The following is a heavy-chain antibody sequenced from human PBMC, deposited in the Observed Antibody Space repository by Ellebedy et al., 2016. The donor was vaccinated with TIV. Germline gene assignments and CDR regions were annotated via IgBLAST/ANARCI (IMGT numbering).Heavy chain of an antibody. CDR1: GFTFNNYV. V-gene: IGHV3-11*01. CDR3: ARLGVIAAAGASDY. Sequence: GESLKISCTASGFTFNNYVMAWFRQAPGKGPEWVSYISYSGDLMYYADSVKGRFTTSRDNAGNSLYLQMNSLRAEDTAVYYCARLGVIAAAGASDYWGQGTLVIVSS. D-gene: IGHD6-13*01. J-gene: IGHJ4*02. CDR2: ISYSGDLM.